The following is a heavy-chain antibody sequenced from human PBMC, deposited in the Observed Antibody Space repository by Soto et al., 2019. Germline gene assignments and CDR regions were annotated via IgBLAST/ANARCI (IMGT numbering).Heavy chain of an antibody. CDR2: IYSEGTP. CDR3: ARSTYYDILTGSYYYYAMDV. Sequence: HPGGSLRLSCAASGFTVGSNYMSWVRQAPGKGLEWVSVIYSEGTPYYADSVKGRFTISRENSNNTLYLHMNNLRAEDTAVYYCARSTYYDILTGSYYYYAMDVRGQGTTVTVSS. V-gene: IGHV3-53*01. D-gene: IGHD3-9*01. CDR1: GFTVGSNY. J-gene: IGHJ6*02.